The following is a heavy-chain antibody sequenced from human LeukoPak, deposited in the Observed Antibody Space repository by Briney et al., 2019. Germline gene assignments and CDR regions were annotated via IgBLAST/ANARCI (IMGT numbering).Heavy chain of an antibody. CDR2: INPNSGGT. CDR3: ARSQGGTMSLRHFDL. Sequence: ASVKVSCKASGYTFTGYYMHWVRQAPGQGLEWMGWINPNSGGTNYAQKFQGRVTMTRDTSISTAYMELSRLRSDDTAVYYCARSQGGTMSLRHFDLWGRGTLVTVSS. D-gene: IGHD3-22*01. V-gene: IGHV1-2*02. CDR1: GYTFTGYY. J-gene: IGHJ2*01.